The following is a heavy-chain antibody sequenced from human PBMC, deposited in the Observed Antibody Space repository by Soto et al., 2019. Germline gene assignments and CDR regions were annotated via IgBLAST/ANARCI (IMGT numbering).Heavy chain of an antibody. J-gene: IGHJ2*01. CDR1: GFTFSSYD. Sequence: EEQLLESGGGLIQPGGSLRLACAASGFTFSSYDMTWVRQAPGKGLEWVSSISFSDGGTYYADSVKGRLSISRDNSKNTLFLQTNSLRVEDTAVYYCVKDDRILGRRYFDLWVRGTLVTVPS. D-gene: IGHD2-15*01. CDR2: ISFSDGGT. V-gene: IGHV3-23*01. CDR3: VKDDRILGRRYFDL.